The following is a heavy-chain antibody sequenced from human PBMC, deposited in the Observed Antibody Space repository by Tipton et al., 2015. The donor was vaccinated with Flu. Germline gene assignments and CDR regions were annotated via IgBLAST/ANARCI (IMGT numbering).Heavy chain of an antibody. CDR2: IYYSGST. CDR3: ARDTGSGYVIFDC. V-gene: IGHV4-39*07. D-gene: IGHD5-12*01. CDR1: GGPISSTSYY. J-gene: IGHJ4*02. Sequence: TLSLTCTVSGGPISSTSYYWGWIRQPPGKGLEWIGSIYYSGSTYYNPSLKSRVTISVDTSKNQFSLKLSSVTAADTAVYYCARDTGSGYVIFDCWGQGTLVTVSS.